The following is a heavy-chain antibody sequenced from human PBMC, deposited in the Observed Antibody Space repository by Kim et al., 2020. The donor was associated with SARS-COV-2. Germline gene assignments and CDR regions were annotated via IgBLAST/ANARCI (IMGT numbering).Heavy chain of an antibody. J-gene: IGHJ5*02. V-gene: IGHV4-59*01. D-gene: IGHD2-21*01. CDR3: AREVWSRLYQGWFDP. Sequence: SETLSLTCTVSGGSISSYYWSWIRQPPGKGLEWIGYIYYSGSTNYNPSLKSRVTISVDTSKNQFSLKLSSVTAADTAVYYCAREVWSRLYQGWFDPWGQGTLVTVSS. CDR2: IYYSGST. CDR1: GGSISSYY.